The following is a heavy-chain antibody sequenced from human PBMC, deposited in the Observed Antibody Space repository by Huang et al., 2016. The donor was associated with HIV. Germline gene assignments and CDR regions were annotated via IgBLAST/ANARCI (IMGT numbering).Heavy chain of an antibody. Sequence: EVQLVASGGGLVQPGGSLSFSCAASGFTFSSENMNWVVQAPGKGREWISYINKSKNPRYYADSGKGRVNITRDNAKNALYLQMNSLRDEDTTGDYCARGMGASWFAYWGQGALVTVSS. D-gene: IGHD2-8*01. CDR2: INKSKNPR. CDR1: GFTFSSEN. CDR3: ARGMGASWFAY. V-gene: IGHV3-48*02. J-gene: IGHJ4*02.